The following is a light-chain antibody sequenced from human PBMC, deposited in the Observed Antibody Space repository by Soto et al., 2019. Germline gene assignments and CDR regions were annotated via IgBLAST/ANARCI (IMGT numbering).Light chain of an antibody. Sequence: DIQMTQSPSTLSASVGDRVTITCRASQSISGWLAWYQQKPGKAPKLLIYKASSLQSGVPSRFSGSGSGTEFTLTISSLQPDDFATYYCQQYNSNSRTFGQGPKVEV. CDR3: QQYNSNSRT. J-gene: IGKJ1*01. CDR1: QSISGW. V-gene: IGKV1-5*03. CDR2: KAS.